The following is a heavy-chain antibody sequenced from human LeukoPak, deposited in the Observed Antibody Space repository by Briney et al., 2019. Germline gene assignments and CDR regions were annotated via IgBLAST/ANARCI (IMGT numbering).Heavy chain of an antibody. D-gene: IGHD2-21*02. CDR3: ARLLAYCGGDCSFGAFDF. V-gene: IGHV4-39*07. J-gene: IGHJ3*01. Sequence: SETLSLTCTVSGGSISSSYYYWGWIRQPPRKGLEWIGSIHYSGSTYYNPSLKSRVTISVDTSKNQFSLKLSSVTAADTAVYYCARLLAYCGGDCSFGAFDFWGQGTMVTVSS. CDR2: IHYSGST. CDR1: GGSISSSYYY.